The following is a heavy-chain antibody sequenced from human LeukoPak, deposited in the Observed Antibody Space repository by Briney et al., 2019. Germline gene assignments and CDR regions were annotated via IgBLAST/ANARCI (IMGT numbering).Heavy chain of an antibody. V-gene: IGHV3-7*01. CDR3: ARGYFDWLFRNYYYYMDV. D-gene: IGHD3-9*01. CDR2: IKQDGSEK. Sequence: GGSLRLSCAASGFTFRSYWMSWVRQAPGKGLEWVANIKQDGSEKYYVDSMKGRFTISRDNAKNSLYLQMNSLRAEDTAVYYCARGYFDWLFRNYYYYMDVWGKGTTVTVSS. J-gene: IGHJ6*03. CDR1: GFTFRSYW.